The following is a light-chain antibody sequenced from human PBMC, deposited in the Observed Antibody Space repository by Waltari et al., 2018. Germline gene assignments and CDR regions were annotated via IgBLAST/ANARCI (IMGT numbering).Light chain of an antibody. V-gene: IGKV4-1*01. J-gene: IGKJ4*01. CDR3: QQYYSTPLT. Sequence: DIVMTQSPESLAVSLGERATINCKYSESVLYSSNNKNHLTWYQQKPGQAPKLLLYWASTRKSVVPDRFSGSGSETDFTLTVTSLQAEDVAVYYCQQYYSTPLTFGGGTKVEIK. CDR2: WAS. CDR1: ESVLYSSNNKNH.